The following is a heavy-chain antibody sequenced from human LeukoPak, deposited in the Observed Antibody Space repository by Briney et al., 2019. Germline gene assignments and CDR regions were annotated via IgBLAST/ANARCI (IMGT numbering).Heavy chain of an antibody. V-gene: IGHV3-30*02. Sequence: GGSLRLSCAASGFTFRSFGMHWVRQAPGKGLEWVSFIRSDGRATDYADSVKGRLTISRDNSRNTLYVQMNSLRDEDTAIYYCAKDRDGGNFYFDYWGQGILVTVSS. CDR2: IRSDGRAT. J-gene: IGHJ4*02. CDR1: GFTFRSFG. CDR3: AKDRDGGNFYFDY. D-gene: IGHD4-23*01.